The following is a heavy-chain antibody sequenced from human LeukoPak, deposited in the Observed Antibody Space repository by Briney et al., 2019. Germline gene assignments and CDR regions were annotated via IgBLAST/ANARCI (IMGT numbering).Heavy chain of an antibody. CDR1: GFTFSSYG. CDR3: AKDQSLAAARPFYYYYGMDV. Sequence: GGSLRLSCAASGFTFSSYGMHWVRQAPGKGLERVAVISYDGSNKYYADSVKGRFTISRDNSKNTLYLQMNSLRAEDTAVYYCAKDQSLAAARPFYYYYGMDVWGQGTTVTVSS. CDR2: ISYDGSNK. V-gene: IGHV3-30*18. D-gene: IGHD6-6*01. J-gene: IGHJ6*02.